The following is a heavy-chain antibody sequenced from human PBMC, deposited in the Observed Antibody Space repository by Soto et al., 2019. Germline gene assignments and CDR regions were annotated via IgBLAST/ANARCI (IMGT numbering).Heavy chain of an antibody. J-gene: IGHJ6*02. CDR2: INHSGST. D-gene: IGHD2-15*01. Sequence: SETLSLTCAVSGGSFIGYYWSWIRQPPGKGLEWIGEINHSGSTNYNPSLKSRVTISVDTSKNQFSLKLSSVTAADTAVYYCARELRYCSGGSCYAYYGMDVWGQGTTVTVSS. CDR3: ARELRYCSGGSCYAYYGMDV. CDR1: GGSFIGYY. V-gene: IGHV4-34*01.